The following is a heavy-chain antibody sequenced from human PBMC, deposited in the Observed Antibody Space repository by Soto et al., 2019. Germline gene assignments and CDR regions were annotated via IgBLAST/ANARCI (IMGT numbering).Heavy chain of an antibody. CDR1: GGSFRNYG. D-gene: IGHD3-9*01. J-gene: IGHJ6*02. Sequence: QVQLVQSGAEVKKPGSSVRVSCKVSGGSFRNYGITWVRRAPGQGLEWMGGIMPIFGTANYAQKFQGRVTITSDELTSTASLERSGLRSDDTAVYFCARARDYDLLTAREYALDVWGQGTTVTVS. CDR3: ARARDYDLLTAREYALDV. V-gene: IGHV1-69*05. CDR2: IMPIFGTA.